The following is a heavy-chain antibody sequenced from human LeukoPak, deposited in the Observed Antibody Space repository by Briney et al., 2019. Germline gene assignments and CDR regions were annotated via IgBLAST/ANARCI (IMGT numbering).Heavy chain of an antibody. J-gene: IGHJ4*02. CDR1: GGTFSSYA. D-gene: IGHD6-19*01. CDR2: IIPIFGTA. V-gene: IGHV1-69*13. CDR3: ARAVAGIQSYFDY. Sequence: GASVKVSCKASGGTFSSYAISWVRQAPGQGLEWMGGIIPIFGTANYAQKFRGRVTITADESTSTAYMELSSLRSEDTAVYYCARAVAGIQSYFDYWGQGTLVTVSS.